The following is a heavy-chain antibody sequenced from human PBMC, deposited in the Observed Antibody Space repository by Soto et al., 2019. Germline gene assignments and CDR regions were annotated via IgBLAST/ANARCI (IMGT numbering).Heavy chain of an antibody. CDR2: ISYDGSNK. V-gene: IGHV3-30-3*01. D-gene: IGHD5-18*01. CDR1: GFTFSSYA. J-gene: IGHJ4*02. CDR3: ARDQDTAMVGNFDY. Sequence: QVQLVESGGGVVQPGRSLRLSCAASGFTFSSYAMHWVRQAPGKGLEWVAVISYDGSNKYYADSVKGRFTISRDNSKNTLYLQMNNLRAEDTAVYYCARDQDTAMVGNFDYWGQGTLVTVSS.